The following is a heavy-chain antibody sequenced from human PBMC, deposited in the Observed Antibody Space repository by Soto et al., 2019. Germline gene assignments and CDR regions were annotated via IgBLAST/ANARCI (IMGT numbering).Heavy chain of an antibody. CDR2: IIPILGIA. V-gene: IGHV1-69*02. J-gene: IGHJ4*02. CDR1: GGTFSSYT. D-gene: IGHD6-19*01. CDR3: ASRKSDSSGWYGEIDY. Sequence: GASVKVSCKASGGTFSSYTISWVRQAPGQGLEWMGRIIPILGIANYAQKFQGRVTITADKSTSTAYMELSSLRSEDTAVYYCASRKSDSSGWYGEIDYWGQGTLVTVPQ.